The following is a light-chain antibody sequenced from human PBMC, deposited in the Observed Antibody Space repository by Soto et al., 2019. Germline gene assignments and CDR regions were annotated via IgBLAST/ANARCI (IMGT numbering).Light chain of an antibody. V-gene: IGKV1-9*01. Sequence: DIQLTQSPSFLSASVGDRVTITCGASQGISSYLAWYQQKPGKAPKLLIYAASTLQSGVPSRLGGSGYGTELTITISSLQNDDFETYYCQQYNSYSWTFGQGTKVDI. J-gene: IGKJ1*01. CDR2: AAS. CDR3: QQYNSYSWT. CDR1: QGISSY.